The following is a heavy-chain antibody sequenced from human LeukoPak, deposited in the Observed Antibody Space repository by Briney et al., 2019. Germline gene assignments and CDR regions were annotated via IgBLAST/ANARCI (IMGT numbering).Heavy chain of an antibody. V-gene: IGHV3-11*01. D-gene: IGHD5-24*01. CDR3: ARGGGYNSFAY. CDR2: IGSSGEII. J-gene: IGHJ4*02. CDR1: GFTFSDYY. Sequence: GGSLRLSCAVSGFTFSDYYMSWIRQAPGKGLEWVSYIGSSGEIIHYADSVKGRFTISRDNTKKSLHLQMNSLRDEDTAVYYCARGGGYNSFAYWGQGILVTVSS.